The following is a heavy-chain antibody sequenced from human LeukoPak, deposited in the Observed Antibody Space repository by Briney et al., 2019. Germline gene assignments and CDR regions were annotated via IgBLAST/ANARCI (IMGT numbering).Heavy chain of an antibody. CDR1: GFTLSRYA. CDR3: AKFLDQYDIPNNWFDP. J-gene: IGHJ5*02. V-gene: IGHV3-23*01. Sequence: GGSLRLSCTASGFTLSRYAMGWVRRAPGKGLEWVSSISVSGDTTYYADSVKGRFTVSRDNSKNTLFLQMNSLRAEDTAVYYCAKFLDQYDIPNNWFDPWGQGTLVTVSS. D-gene: IGHD1/OR15-1a*01. CDR2: ISVSGDTT.